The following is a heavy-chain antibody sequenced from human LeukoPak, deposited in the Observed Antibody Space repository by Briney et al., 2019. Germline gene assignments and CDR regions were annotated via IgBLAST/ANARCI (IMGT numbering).Heavy chain of an antibody. J-gene: IGHJ5*02. V-gene: IGHV3-33*01. Sequence: PGGSLRLSCAASGFTFSCYGMQWVRQAPGKGLEWVALIWHDGGKRYYADSVKGRFTISRDNSKNTLYLQMTTLRAEDTAVYYCARDADTSEFFSWLDLWGQGTLVTVSS. D-gene: IGHD3-22*01. CDR1: GFTFSCYG. CDR2: IWHDGGKR. CDR3: ARDADTSEFFSWLDL.